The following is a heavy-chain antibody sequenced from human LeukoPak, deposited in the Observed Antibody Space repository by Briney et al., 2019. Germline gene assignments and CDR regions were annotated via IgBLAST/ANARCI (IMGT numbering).Heavy chain of an antibody. CDR1: EFTFSSYW. V-gene: IGHV3-74*01. CDR2: INSDGRTT. D-gene: IGHD3-22*01. Sequence: GGSLRLSCEASEFTFSSYWMHWVRQAPGKGLVWVSRINSDGRTTIYTDSVKGRFTISRDNAKNTLYLQMNSLRAEDTAVYYCAREGYYDSSGYSIRFSYWGQGTLVTVSS. CDR3: AREGYYDSSGYSIRFSY. J-gene: IGHJ4*02.